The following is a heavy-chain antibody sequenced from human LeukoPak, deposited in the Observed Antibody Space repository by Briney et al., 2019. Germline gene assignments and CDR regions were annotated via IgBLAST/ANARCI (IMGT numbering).Heavy chain of an antibody. J-gene: IGHJ4*02. CDR1: GFSFSSYN. CDR3: TKGSNTWPSLFDY. CDR2: INWDGGST. D-gene: IGHD2-2*02. V-gene: IGHV3-43*01. Sequence: GGSLRLSCEASGFSFSSYNMNWVRQTPGKGLEWVSLINWDGGSTYYADSVKGRFAISRDNNKNSLYLQMTSLRTEDTALYYCTKGSNTWPSLFDYWGQGTLVTVSS.